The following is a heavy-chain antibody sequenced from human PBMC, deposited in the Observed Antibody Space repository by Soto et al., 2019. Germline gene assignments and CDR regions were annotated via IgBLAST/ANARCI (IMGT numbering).Heavy chain of an antibody. CDR2: IYSGGST. J-gene: IGHJ4*02. CDR1: GFTVSSHY. D-gene: IGHD4-17*01. CDR3: ATMTTVTLGDYYFDY. Sequence: EVQLVESGGGLIQPGGSLRLSCAASGFTVSSHYMSWVRQAPGKRLEWVSVIYSGGSTYYADSVKGRFTISRDNSMNTLYLQMNSLRADDTAVYYCATMTTVTLGDYYFDYWGQGTLVTVSS. V-gene: IGHV3-53*01.